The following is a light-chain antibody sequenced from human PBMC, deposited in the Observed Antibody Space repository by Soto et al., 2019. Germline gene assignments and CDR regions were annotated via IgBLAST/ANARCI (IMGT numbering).Light chain of an antibody. V-gene: IGKV3-20*01. Sequence: EIVMTQSPATLSVSPGGRVTLSCRASQSVDINLAWYQQKPGQAPRLLMYGASSRATGIPDRFSGSGSGTDFTLTISRLEPEDFAVYYCQQYGSSPTTFGQGTKVEV. J-gene: IGKJ1*01. CDR1: QSVDIN. CDR2: GAS. CDR3: QQYGSSPTT.